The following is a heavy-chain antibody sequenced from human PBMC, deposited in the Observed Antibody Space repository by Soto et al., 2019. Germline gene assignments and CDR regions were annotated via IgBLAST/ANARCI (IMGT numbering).Heavy chain of an antibody. CDR2: IGAGDGGT. D-gene: IGHD6-19*01. J-gene: IGHJ4*02. CDR1: GFTFSSYA. Sequence: GGSLRLSCAAYGFTFSSYAMSWVRQAPGKGLEWVSAIGAGDGGTYYADSVKGRFTISRDNSKNTLYLQMNSLRAEDTAVYYCAKDRGAAVAPFDYWGQGTLVTVSS. CDR3: AKDRGAAVAPFDY. V-gene: IGHV3-23*01.